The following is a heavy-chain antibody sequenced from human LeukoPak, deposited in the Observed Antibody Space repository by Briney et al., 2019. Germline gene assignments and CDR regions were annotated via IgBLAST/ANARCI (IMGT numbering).Heavy chain of an antibody. Sequence: SETLSLTCAVYGGSFSDYYWSWIRQPPGKGLEWIGEINHSGSTNYNPSLKSRVTISVDTSKNQFSLKLTSVTAADTAVYYCTSPRFDPWGQGTLVTVSS. CDR2: INHSGST. CDR3: TSPRFDP. J-gene: IGHJ5*02. CDR1: GGSFSDYY. V-gene: IGHV4-34*01.